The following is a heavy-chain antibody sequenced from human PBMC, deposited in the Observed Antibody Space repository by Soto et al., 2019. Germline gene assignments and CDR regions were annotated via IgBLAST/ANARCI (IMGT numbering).Heavy chain of an antibody. CDR2: IHYTGST. V-gene: IGHV4-59*01. CDR3: ARVGWTTVGYYFDY. Sequence: SETLSLTCCVAVVSISSYYWSLIRQPPGKGLEWIGYIHYTGSTKYNPSLKSRGSISVDTSKSQFSLKLSSVTAADTAVYYCARVGWTTVGYYFDYWGQGALVTLSS. J-gene: IGHJ4*02. D-gene: IGHD4-17*01. CDR1: VVSISSYY.